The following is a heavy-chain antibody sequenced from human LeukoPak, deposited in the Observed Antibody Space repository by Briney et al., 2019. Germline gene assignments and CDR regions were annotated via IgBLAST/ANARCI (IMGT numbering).Heavy chain of an antibody. V-gene: IGHV4-31*03. CDR1: GGSISSGGYY. CDR2: IYYSGST. J-gene: IGHJ6*03. Sequence: PSETLSLTCTVSGGSISSGGYYWSWIRQHPGKGLEWIGYIYYSGSTYYNPSLKSRVTISVDTSKNQFSLKLSSVTAADTAVYYCAREVGGARGYDFWSGLSSSIYYYYMDVWGKGTTVTVSS. CDR3: AREVGGARGYDFWSGLSSSIYYYYMDV. D-gene: IGHD3-3*01.